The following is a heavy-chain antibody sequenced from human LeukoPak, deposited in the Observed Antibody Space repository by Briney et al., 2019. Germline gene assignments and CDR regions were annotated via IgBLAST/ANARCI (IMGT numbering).Heavy chain of an antibody. V-gene: IGHV4-39*01. D-gene: IGHD2-2*01. Sequence: PSETLSLTCTVSGDSTSSIAYYWGWIRQSPGKGLEWIGSIYHSGSTYYNPSLKSRVTISVDMSKNQFSLKVSSVTAADTAVYHCARYCKSSSCYGLNSFDIWGQGTMVTVSS. CDR3: ARYCKSSSCYGLNSFDI. CDR1: GDSTSSIAYY. CDR2: IYHSGST. J-gene: IGHJ3*02.